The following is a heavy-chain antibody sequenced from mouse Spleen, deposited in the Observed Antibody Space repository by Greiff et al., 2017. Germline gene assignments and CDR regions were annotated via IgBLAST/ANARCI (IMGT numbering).Heavy chain of an antibody. CDR1: GFSLTSYG. J-gene: IGHJ3*01. Sequence: QVQLKETGPGLVAPSQSLSITCTVSGFSLTSYGVHWVRQPPGKGLEWLVVIWSDGSTNYNSALKSRLSISKDNSKSQVFLKMNSLQTDDTAMYYCARHSLGQDWFAYWGQGTLVTVSA. CDR2: IWSDGST. CDR3: ARHSLGQDWFAY. V-gene: IGHV2-6-1*01. D-gene: IGHD3-3*01.